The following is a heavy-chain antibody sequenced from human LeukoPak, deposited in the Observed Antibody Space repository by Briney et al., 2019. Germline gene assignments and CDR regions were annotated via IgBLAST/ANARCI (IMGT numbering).Heavy chain of an antibody. CDR3: AREGAPQLSSYFDH. V-gene: IGHV1-2*02. CDR2: INPNTGGT. CDR1: GYTFTAYY. D-gene: IGHD1-1*01. Sequence: ASVKVSCKASGYTFTAYYIHWVRQAPGQGLEWMGWINPNTGGTNFAQRFQGRVTMTRDTSVNTAYMELSSLRSDDTAMYYCAREGAPQLSSYFDHWGQGTLVTVSS. J-gene: IGHJ4*02.